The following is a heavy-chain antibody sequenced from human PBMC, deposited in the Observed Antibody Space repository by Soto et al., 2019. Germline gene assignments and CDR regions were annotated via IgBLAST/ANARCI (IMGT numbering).Heavy chain of an antibody. V-gene: IGHV5-51*01. D-gene: IGHD6-13*01. Sequence: GASLKISCKGSGYSFTSYWINWVRQMPGKGLEWMGIIYPGDSDTRYSPSFQGQVTISADKSIDTAYLQWRSLKASDTAVYYCARHHGSPGSYFGLDVWGQGTTVTVSS. CDR3: ARHHGSPGSYFGLDV. CDR2: IYPGDSDT. J-gene: IGHJ6*02. CDR1: GYSFTSYW.